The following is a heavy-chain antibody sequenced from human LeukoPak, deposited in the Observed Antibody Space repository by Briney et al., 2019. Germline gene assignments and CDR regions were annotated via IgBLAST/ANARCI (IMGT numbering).Heavy chain of an antibody. CDR2: IYPGDSTT. V-gene: IGHV5-51*01. CDR1: GYSFTDYW. CDR3: ARFHVSGSDFWSFDS. J-gene: IGHJ4*02. D-gene: IGHD1-26*01. Sequence: GESLKISCQGSGYSFTDYWIGWVRQMPGKGLEWMGMIYPGDSTTRYSPSFQGLVTISADKSIRTAYLQWHSLKASDTAMYYCARFHVSGSDFWSFDSWGQGTQVTVSS.